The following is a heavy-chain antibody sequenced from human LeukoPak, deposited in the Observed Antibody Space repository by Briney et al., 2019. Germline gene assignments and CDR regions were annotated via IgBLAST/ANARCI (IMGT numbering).Heavy chain of an antibody. Sequence: GGSLRLSCAASGFIFSSYEMNWVRQAPGKGLEWVSYISSSGNTIYHADSVKGRFTISRDNAKNSLYLQMNSLRAEDTAVYYCARALWRTVVTAFGYWGQGTLVTVSS. J-gene: IGHJ4*02. D-gene: IGHD4-23*01. CDR1: GFIFSSYE. CDR3: ARALWRTVVTAFGY. V-gene: IGHV3-48*03. CDR2: ISSSGNTI.